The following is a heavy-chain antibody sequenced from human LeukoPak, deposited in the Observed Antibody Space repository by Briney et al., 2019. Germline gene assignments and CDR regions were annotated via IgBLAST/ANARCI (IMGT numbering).Heavy chain of an antibody. CDR1: GGSINSYY. V-gene: IGHV4-59*08. CDR3: ATRIVVAGFDH. J-gene: IGHJ5*02. D-gene: IGHD6-19*01. CDR2: VYYSGST. Sequence: PSETLSLTCTVSGGSINSYYWSWIQQPPGKGLEWIGYVYYSGSTNYNPSLKSRVGISVDRSKNQFSLRLTSVTAADTAVYYCATRIVVAGFDHWGQGTLVTVSS.